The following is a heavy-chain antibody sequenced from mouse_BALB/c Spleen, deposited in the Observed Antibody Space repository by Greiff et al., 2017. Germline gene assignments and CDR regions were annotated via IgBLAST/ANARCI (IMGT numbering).Heavy chain of an antibody. CDR3: ARDDSSGYVTGMEY. CDR2: INPYNGGT. J-gene: IGHJ4*01. CDR1: GFAFTSYN. D-gene: IGHD3-2*01. V-gene: IGHV1S135*01. Sequence: EVQLVESGADLVKPGASVKLSCAASGFAFTSYNMSWVSQNHGKSLEWIGYINPYNGGTSYNQKFKGKATLTVDKTSSTAYMHLNSLTAEDSAAYYCARDDSSGYVTGMEYWGEGSPVTVSS.